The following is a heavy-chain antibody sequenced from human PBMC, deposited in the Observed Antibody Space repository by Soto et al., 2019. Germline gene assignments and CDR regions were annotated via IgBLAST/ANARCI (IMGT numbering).Heavy chain of an antibody. CDR2: IKSKTDDGTT. Sequence: GGSLRLSCTVSGFTFSNAWMTWVRQAPGKGLEWVGRIKSKTDDGTTDYAAPVKGRFTISRDDSRNTLYLQMNSLKTEDTAVYYCTTDSSSWAYYYYFGMDVWGQGTTVTVSS. V-gene: IGHV3-15*01. CDR3: TTDSSSWAYYYYFGMDV. CDR1: GFTFSNAW. D-gene: IGHD2-2*01. J-gene: IGHJ6*02.